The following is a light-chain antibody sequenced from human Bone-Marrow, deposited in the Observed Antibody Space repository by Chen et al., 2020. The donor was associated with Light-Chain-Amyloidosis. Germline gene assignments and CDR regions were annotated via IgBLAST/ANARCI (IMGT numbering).Light chain of an antibody. CDR1: QPISSNY. J-gene: IGKJ4*01. V-gene: IGKV3-20*01. CDR3: QQYGTSPLT. Sequence: EIVLTQSPGTLSLSPGEGANLSRRASQPISSNYLTWYQQKFGEAPRLLIYGSSSRATGIPDRFTCSGSVTDFTLTISRLEPEDFSVYCCQQYGTSPLTFGGVTKVEIK. CDR2: GSS.